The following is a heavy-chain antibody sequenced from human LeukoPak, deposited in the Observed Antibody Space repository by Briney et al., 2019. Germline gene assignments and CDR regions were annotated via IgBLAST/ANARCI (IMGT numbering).Heavy chain of an antibody. CDR3: AHKKWFGDLYDY. CDR1: GFSLSSSGMG. J-gene: IGHJ4*02. Sequence: ESGPTLVKPTQTLTLTCSFSGFSLSSSGMGVGWIRQPRGKGMEWLGLLYWDDAKRYNPSLKCRLTVTKDTSQNQSGRTWTNMDPVDTATYYCAHKKWFGDLYDYWGQGTLVTVSS. CDR2: LYWDDAK. D-gene: IGHD3-10*01. V-gene: IGHV2-5*02.